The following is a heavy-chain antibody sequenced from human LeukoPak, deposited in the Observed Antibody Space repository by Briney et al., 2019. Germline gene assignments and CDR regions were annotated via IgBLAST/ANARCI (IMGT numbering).Heavy chain of an antibody. D-gene: IGHD2-8*01. CDR2: IRSDSSII. Sequence: GGSLRLSCAASGVAFNTYSMNWVRQAPGKGREWVSYIRSDSSIIYYADSVKGRFTMSRDNGKNSLYLQMNSLRVEDTAVYFCARVQAGKWDFDYWGQGTLLTVSS. J-gene: IGHJ4*02. CDR1: GVAFNTYS. V-gene: IGHV3-48*01. CDR3: ARVQAGKWDFDY.